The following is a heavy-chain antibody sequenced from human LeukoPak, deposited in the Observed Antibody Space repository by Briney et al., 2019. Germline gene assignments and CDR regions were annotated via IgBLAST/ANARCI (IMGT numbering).Heavy chain of an antibody. CDR1: GGSISSSTYY. CDR3: AREGALDYGDYVRFDY. V-gene: IGHV4-39*07. D-gene: IGHD4-17*01. CDR2: IHYTGNT. J-gene: IGHJ4*02. Sequence: SETLSLTCTVSGGSISSSTYYWGWIRQPPGKGLEWIGSIHYTGNTYYNPSLKSRVTISVDTSKNQFSLKLSSVTAADTAVYYCAREGALDYGDYVRFDYWGQGTLVTVSS.